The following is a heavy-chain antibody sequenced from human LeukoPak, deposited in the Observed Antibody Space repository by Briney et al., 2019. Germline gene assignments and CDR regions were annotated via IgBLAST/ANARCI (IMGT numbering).Heavy chain of an antibody. J-gene: IGHJ4*02. V-gene: IGHV4-34*01. CDR2: INHSGST. Sequence: SETLSLTCAVYGGSFSGYYWSWIRQPPGKGLEWIGEINHSGSTNYNPSLKSRVTISVDTSKNQFSLKLSSVTAADTAVYYCARGGFWSGYYTYFDYWGQGTLVTVSS. D-gene: IGHD3-3*01. CDR3: ARGGFWSGYYTYFDY. CDR1: GGSFSGYY.